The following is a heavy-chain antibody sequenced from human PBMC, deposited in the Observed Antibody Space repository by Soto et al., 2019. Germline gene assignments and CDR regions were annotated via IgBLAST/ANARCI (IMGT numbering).Heavy chain of an antibody. CDR3: ARDVWSSQRPLYYYYGMDV. D-gene: IGHD2-8*02. CDR2: IKQDGSEQ. Sequence: GGSLRLSCAGSGFTFSPYWMTWVRQAPGKGLEWVANIKQDGSEQYYGDSLKGRFTISRDNAKNSSFLQMNSLTADDTAVYYCARDVWSSQRPLYYYYGMDVWGQGTTVTVSS. J-gene: IGHJ6*02. CDR1: GFTFSPYW. V-gene: IGHV3-7*01.